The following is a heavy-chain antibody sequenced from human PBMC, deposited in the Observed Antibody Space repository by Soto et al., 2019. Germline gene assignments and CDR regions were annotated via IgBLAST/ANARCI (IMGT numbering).Heavy chain of an antibody. V-gene: IGHV3-11*01. J-gene: IGHJ2*01. CDR2: ISSSGSTI. CDR3: ARDGYLYCRGGSCYHNEWYFDL. CDR1: GFTFSDYY. D-gene: IGHD2-15*01. Sequence: QVQLVESGGGLVKPGGSLRLSCAASGFTFSDYYMSWIRQAPGKGLEWVSYISSSGSTIYYADSVKGRFTISRDNAKNSLYLQMHRLRAEDTAVYYCARDGYLYCRGGSCYHNEWYFDLWGRGTLVTVSS.